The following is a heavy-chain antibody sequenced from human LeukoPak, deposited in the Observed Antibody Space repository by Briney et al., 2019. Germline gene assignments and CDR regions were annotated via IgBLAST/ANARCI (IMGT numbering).Heavy chain of an antibody. D-gene: IGHD6-19*01. CDR3: ARGRRHGWYYFDY. CDR2: ISSSGSTI. V-gene: IGHV3-11*01. CDR1: GFTFSDYY. Sequence: PGGSPRLSCAAYGFTFSDYYMSWIRQAPGKGLEWVSYISSSGSTIYYADSVKGRFTISRDNAKNSLYLQMNSLRAEDTAVYYCARGRRHGWYYFDYWGQGTLVTVSS. J-gene: IGHJ4*02.